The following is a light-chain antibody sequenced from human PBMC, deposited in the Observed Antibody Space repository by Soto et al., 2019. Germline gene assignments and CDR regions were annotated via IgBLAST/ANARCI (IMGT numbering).Light chain of an antibody. CDR3: QQYTNWPPIT. CDR2: AAS. V-gene: IGKV3-15*01. J-gene: IGKJ3*01. Sequence: EIVMTQSPATLSVSPGERATLSCRASQNVSGNLARYQQKPGQAPRLLIYAASTRATGIPARFSGSGSGRAFTLTISSLQSEDFAVYYCQQYTNWPPITFGPGTKVDIK. CDR1: QNVSGN.